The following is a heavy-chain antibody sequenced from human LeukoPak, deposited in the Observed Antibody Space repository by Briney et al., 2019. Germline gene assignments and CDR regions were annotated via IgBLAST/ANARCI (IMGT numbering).Heavy chain of an antibody. CDR1: GFAFSSYA. Sequence: GGSLRLSCAASGFAFSSYAMSWVRQATGKGLEWVSVISGSGGSTYYADSVKGRFTISRDNAKNSLYLQMNSLRAEDTAVYYCARGEWLVRRWGQGTLVTVSS. CDR2: ISGSGGST. CDR3: ARGEWLVRR. V-gene: IGHV3-23*01. J-gene: IGHJ4*02. D-gene: IGHD6-19*01.